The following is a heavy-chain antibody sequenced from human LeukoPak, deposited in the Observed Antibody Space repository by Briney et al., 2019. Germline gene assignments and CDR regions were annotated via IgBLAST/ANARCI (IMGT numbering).Heavy chain of an antibody. D-gene: IGHD4-17*01. CDR3: ARDRLRSHFDY. V-gene: IGHV3-48*04. CDR1: GFTFSTNG. CDR2: ISSGSSTI. J-gene: IGHJ4*02. Sequence: GRSLRLSCAASGFTFSTNGMSWVRQAPGKGLEWLSYISSGSSTIYYADSVKGRFTISRDNAKNSVYLQMNSLRAEDTAVYYCARDRLRSHFDYWGQGTLVTVSS.